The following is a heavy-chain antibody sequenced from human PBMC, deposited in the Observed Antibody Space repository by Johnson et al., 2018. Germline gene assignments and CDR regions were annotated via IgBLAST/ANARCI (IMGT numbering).Heavy chain of an antibody. D-gene: IGHD5-24*01. J-gene: IGHJ3*02. CDR2: IYPGDSDT. CDR1: GYSFTTYW. V-gene: IGHV5-51*03. Sequence: VQLVQSGAAVKKPGESLKISCKGSGYSFTTYWIGWVRQMPGKGLEWMGIIYPGDSDTRYSPSFQGQVTISADKSINTAYLQWRRLKASDTAIYYRAGRVGGGYNYPDACDIWGQGTMVTVSS. CDR3: AGRVGGGYNYPDACDI.